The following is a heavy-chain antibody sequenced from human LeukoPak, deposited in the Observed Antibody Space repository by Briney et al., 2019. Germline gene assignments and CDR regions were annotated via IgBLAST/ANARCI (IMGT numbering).Heavy chain of an antibody. Sequence: ASVKVSCKASGYTFTSYGISWVRQAPGQGLEWMGGIIPIFGTANYAQKFQGRVTITADESTSTAYMELSSLGSEDTAVYYCAREGGYSYGYWFDPWGQGTLVTVSS. D-gene: IGHD5-18*01. CDR1: GYTFTSYG. CDR2: IIPIFGTA. V-gene: IGHV1-69*13. J-gene: IGHJ5*02. CDR3: AREGGYSYGYWFDP.